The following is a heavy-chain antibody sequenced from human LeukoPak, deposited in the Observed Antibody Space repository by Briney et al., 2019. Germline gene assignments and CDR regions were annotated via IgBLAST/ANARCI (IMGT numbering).Heavy chain of an antibody. CDR3: ARDRASEYSLTD. Sequence: GGSLRLSCAASGFTFSSYAMSWVRQAPGKGLEWVSAISGSGGSTYYADSVKGRFTISRDNAKSVLYLQMNSLRAEDTGVYYCARDRASEYSLTDWGQGTTVTVSS. CDR2: ISGSGGST. D-gene: IGHD2/OR15-2a*01. J-gene: IGHJ6*02. V-gene: IGHV3-23*01. CDR1: GFTFSSYA.